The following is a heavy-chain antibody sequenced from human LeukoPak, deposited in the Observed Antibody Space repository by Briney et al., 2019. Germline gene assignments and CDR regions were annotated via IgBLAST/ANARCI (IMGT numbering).Heavy chain of an antibody. Sequence: ASVKVSCKASGYIFSSYGITWVRQAPGQGLEWMGWISVYNGNTKSAQNLQGRVIMTIDTSTNTAYMELTSLRSDDTAVYYCARIAADGSGTNHYWGQGTQVTVSS. D-gene: IGHD3-10*01. CDR3: ARIAADGSGTNHY. CDR2: ISVYNGNT. CDR1: GYIFSSYG. J-gene: IGHJ4*02. V-gene: IGHV1-18*01.